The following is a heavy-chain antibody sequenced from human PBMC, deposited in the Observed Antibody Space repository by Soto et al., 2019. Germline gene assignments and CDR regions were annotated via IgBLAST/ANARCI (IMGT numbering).Heavy chain of an antibody. Sequence: QITLKESGPTLVKPTQTLTLTCTFSGFSLSTSGVGVGWIRQPPGKALEWLALIYWDDDKRYSPSLKSRLTITKDTSKNQVVLTMTTMDPVDTATYYCAHRLGLTGPDAFDIWGQGTMVTVSS. V-gene: IGHV2-5*02. CDR1: GFSLSTSGVG. CDR3: AHRLGLTGPDAFDI. CDR2: IYWDDDK. J-gene: IGHJ3*02.